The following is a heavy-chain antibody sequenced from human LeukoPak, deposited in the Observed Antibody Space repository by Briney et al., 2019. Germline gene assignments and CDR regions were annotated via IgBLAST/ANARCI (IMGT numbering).Heavy chain of an antibody. Sequence: GGSLRLSCAASGFTFSGYGMSWVRQAPGKGLEWVSAISGSGGSTYYADSVKGRFTISRDNSKNTLYLQMNSLRAEDTAVYYCAKESGGFGELFDYWGQGTLVTVSS. CDR2: ISGSGGST. V-gene: IGHV3-23*01. CDR3: AKESGGFGELFDY. D-gene: IGHD3-10*01. CDR1: GFTFSGYG. J-gene: IGHJ4*02.